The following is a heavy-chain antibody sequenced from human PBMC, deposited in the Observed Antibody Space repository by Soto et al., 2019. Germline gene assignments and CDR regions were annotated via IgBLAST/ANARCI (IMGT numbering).Heavy chain of an antibody. V-gene: IGHV3-30*18. CDR3: AKALPPFVTNSGMDV. Sequence: QVQLVESGGGVFQPGRALRLSCAASGFSFSSDGMHWVRQAPGKGLEWVAVISDDGSNKYFADSVKVRVTICRDNSMKTIYLQMNSLRTEDTAVYYCAKALPPFVTNSGMDVWGQGTTVTVSS. J-gene: IGHJ6*02. D-gene: IGHD4-17*01. CDR1: GFSFSSDG. CDR2: ISDDGSNK.